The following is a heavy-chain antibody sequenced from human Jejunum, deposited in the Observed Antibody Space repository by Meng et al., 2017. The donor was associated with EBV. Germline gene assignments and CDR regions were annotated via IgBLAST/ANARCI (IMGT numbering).Heavy chain of an antibody. Sequence: QVQLQQWGAGLLKPSEXLSLTCGVYGGSFGNFYWSWIRQPPGKGLEWIGEINHCGRTNYDPSLKSRVSISLDTSKNQFSLKLNSVTAADTAVYYCAGGKYVAWEVLYAWGQGTLVTVSS. D-gene: IGHD1-26*01. V-gene: IGHV4-34*01. J-gene: IGHJ5*02. CDR2: INHCGRT. CDR1: GGSFGNFY. CDR3: AGGKYVAWEVLYA.